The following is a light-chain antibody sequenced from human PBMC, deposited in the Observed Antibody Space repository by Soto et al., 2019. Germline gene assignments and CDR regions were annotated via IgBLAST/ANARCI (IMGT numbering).Light chain of an antibody. Sequence: QSALTQPRSVSGSPGQSVTISCTGTISDVGDYDYVSWYQQHPGKAPKLIIYDVYKRSSGVPDRFSSSKSGNTASLTISGLQAEDEADYYCCSYAGSSTSVIFGGGTKVTVL. CDR2: DVY. J-gene: IGLJ2*01. V-gene: IGLV2-11*01. CDR1: ISDVGDYDY. CDR3: CSYAGSSTSVI.